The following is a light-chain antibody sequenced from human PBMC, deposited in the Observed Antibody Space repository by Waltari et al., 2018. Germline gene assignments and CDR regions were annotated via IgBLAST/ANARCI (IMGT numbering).Light chain of an antibody. CDR1: SSDIGVYDY. Sequence: QSALTQPASVSGSPGQSVALSCTGTSSDIGVYDYVSWYQQRPGKAPKLMIYEVSNRPSGVSNRFSGSKSGNTASLTISGLQAEDEADYYCNSYTTSFTWVFGGGTKLTVL. CDR3: NSYTTSFTWV. V-gene: IGLV2-14*01. J-gene: IGLJ3*02. CDR2: EVS.